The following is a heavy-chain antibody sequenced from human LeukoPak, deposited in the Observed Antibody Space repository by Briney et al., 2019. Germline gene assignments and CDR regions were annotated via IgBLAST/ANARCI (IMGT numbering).Heavy chain of an antibody. CDR3: ARDRSAAAGSFDY. V-gene: IGHV3-21*01. CDR2: ISSSSSYI. D-gene: IGHD6-13*01. J-gene: IGHJ4*02. CDR1: GFTFSSYS. Sequence: GGSLRLSCAASGFTFSSYSMNWVRQAPGKGLEWVSSISSSSSYIYYADSVKGRFTISRDNTKNSLYLQMNSLRAEDTAVYYCARDRSAAAGSFDYWGQGTLVTVSS.